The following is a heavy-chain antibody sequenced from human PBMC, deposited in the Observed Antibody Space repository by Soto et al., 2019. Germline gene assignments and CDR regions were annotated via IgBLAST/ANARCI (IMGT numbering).Heavy chain of an antibody. CDR2: MDYNGNS. D-gene: IGHD3-22*01. J-gene: IGHJ4*02. CDR3: VRSAFGYYDTSGYPLTDS. V-gene: IGHV4-39*01. CDR1: GGSISSSNYY. Sequence: PSETLSLTCTVSGGSISSSNYYWGWIRQPPGEGLEWIGSMDYNGNSYQNPSPKSRVTLSVDTSKSQFSLKLRSVTAADTAVYFCVRSAFGYYDTSGYPLTDSWGQGTLVTVSS.